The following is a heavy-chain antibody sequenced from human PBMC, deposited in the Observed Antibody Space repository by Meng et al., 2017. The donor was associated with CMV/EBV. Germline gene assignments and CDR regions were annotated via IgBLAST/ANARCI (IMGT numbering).Heavy chain of an antibody. CDR3: VRDHNWGPDY. CDR1: GYRCSDHY. V-gene: IGHV1-2*02. J-gene: IGHJ4*02. Sequence: QGHLVQPGAVVKSPGASVKVSCQTSGYRCSDHYMHWVRQAPGQGLEWMGWIYPNSGGTHYAQKFQDRVTMTRDTSISTVYMELSRLTSDDTAVYYCVRDHNWGPDYWGQGTLVTVSS. CDR2: IYPNSGGT. D-gene: IGHD1-1*01.